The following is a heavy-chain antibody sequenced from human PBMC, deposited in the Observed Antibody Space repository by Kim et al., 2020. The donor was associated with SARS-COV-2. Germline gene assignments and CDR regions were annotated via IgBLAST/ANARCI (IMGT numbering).Heavy chain of an antibody. CDR1: GFTFSSYS. Sequence: GGSLRLSCAASGFTFSSYSMNWVRQAPGKGLEWVSYISSSSSTIYYADSVKGRFTISRDNAKNSLYLQMNSLRDEDTAVYYCARDALYDSSGYNWFDPWGQGTLVTVSS. CDR2: ISSSSSTI. CDR3: ARDALYDSSGYNWFDP. J-gene: IGHJ5*02. D-gene: IGHD3-22*01. V-gene: IGHV3-48*02.